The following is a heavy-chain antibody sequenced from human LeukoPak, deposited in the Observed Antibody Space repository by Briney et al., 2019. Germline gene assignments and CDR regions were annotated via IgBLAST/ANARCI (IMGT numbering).Heavy chain of an antibody. CDR2: IYYSGST. CDR3: ARHGRGLVATIVGDYYYYMDV. V-gene: IGHV4-39*01. CDR1: GGSISSSSYY. D-gene: IGHD5-12*01. Sequence: SETPSLTCTVSGGSISSSSYYWGWIRQPPGKGLEWIGNIYYSGSTYYNPSLKSRVTISVDTSKNQFSLKLSSVTAADTAVYYCARHGRGLVATIVGDYYYYMDVWGKGTTVTVSS. J-gene: IGHJ6*03.